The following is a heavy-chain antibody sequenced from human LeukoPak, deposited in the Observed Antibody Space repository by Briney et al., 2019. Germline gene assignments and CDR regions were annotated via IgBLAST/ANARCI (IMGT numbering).Heavy chain of an antibody. Sequence: GASVKVSCKASGYTFSSYGISWVRQVPGQGLEWMGWISAYNGNTNFAQKLQGRVTMTTDTSTSTAYMELRSLRYDDTAVYYCARDVRKSGGRRFDPWGQGTLVTVSS. D-gene: IGHD1-26*01. V-gene: IGHV1-18*01. CDR1: GYTFSSYG. CDR2: ISAYNGNT. J-gene: IGHJ5*02. CDR3: ARDVRKSGGRRFDP.